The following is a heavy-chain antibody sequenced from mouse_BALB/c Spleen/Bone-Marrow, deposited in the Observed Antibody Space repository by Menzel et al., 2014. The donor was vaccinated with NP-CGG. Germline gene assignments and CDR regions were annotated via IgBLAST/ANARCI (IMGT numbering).Heavy chain of an antibody. V-gene: IGHV1-4*01. J-gene: IGHJ1*01. CDR3: ASYYYGSSWYFDV. Sequence: QVHVKQSGAELARPGASVKMSCKASGYTFTSYTMHWVKQRPGQGLEWIGYINPSSGCTNYNQKFKDKATLTADKSSSTAYMQLSSLTSEDSAVYYCASYYYGSSWYFDVWGAGTTVTVSS. CDR1: GYTFTSYT. CDR2: INPSSGCT. D-gene: IGHD1-1*01.